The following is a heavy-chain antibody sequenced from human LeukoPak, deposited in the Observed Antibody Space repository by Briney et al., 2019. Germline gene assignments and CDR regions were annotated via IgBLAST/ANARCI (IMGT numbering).Heavy chain of an antibody. CDR3: ARGLGTYYDFWSGYLAITGTQNDAFDI. CDR1: GYTFTSYG. CDR2: ISAYNGNT. D-gene: IGHD3-3*01. Sequence: GASVKVSCKASGYTFTSYGISWVRQAPGQGLEWMGWISAYNGNTNYAQKLQGRVTMTRNTSISTAYMELSSLRSEDTAVYYCARGLGTYYDFWSGYLAITGTQNDAFDIWGQGTMVTVSS. J-gene: IGHJ3*02. V-gene: IGHV1-18*01.